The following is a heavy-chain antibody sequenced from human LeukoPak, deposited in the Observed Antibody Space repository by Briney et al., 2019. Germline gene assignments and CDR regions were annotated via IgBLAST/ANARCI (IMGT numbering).Heavy chain of an antibody. D-gene: IGHD4-23*01. CDR3: ARDGYGGNLDY. Sequence: SETLSLTCTVSGGSISSYYWSWIRQPPGKGLEWIGYIYYSGSTNYNPSLKSRVTISVDTSKNQFSLKLSSVTAADTAVYYCARDGYGGNLDYWGQGTLVTVSS. J-gene: IGHJ4*02. V-gene: IGHV4-59*01. CDR1: GGSISSYY. CDR2: IYYSGST.